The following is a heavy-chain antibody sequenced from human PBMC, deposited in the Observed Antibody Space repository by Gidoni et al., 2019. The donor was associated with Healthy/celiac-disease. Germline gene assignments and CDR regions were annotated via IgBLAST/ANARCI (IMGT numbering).Heavy chain of an antibody. CDR1: GFTFSSYE. Sequence: EVQLVESGGGLVQPGGSLRLSCAASGFTFSSYEMNWVRQAPGKGLEWVSYISSSGSTIYYADSVKGRFTISRDNAKNSLYLQMNSLRAEDTAVYYCACVEMATANFDYWGQGTLVTVSS. D-gene: IGHD5-12*01. CDR2: ISSSGSTI. CDR3: ACVEMATANFDY. J-gene: IGHJ4*02. V-gene: IGHV3-48*03.